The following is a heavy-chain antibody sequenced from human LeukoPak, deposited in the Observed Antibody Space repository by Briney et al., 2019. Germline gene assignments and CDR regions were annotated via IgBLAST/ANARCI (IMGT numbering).Heavy chain of an antibody. V-gene: IGHV4-61*02. CDR1: GGSISSGSYY. J-gene: IGHJ3*02. Sequence: SQALSLTCTVSGGSISSGSYYWSWIRQPAGKGLEWIGRIYTSGSTNYNPSLKSRVTISVDTSKNQFSLKLSSVTAADTAVYYCARVVIMVRGVIAYDAFDIWGQGTMVTVSS. D-gene: IGHD3-10*01. CDR2: IYTSGST. CDR3: ARVVIMVRGVIAYDAFDI.